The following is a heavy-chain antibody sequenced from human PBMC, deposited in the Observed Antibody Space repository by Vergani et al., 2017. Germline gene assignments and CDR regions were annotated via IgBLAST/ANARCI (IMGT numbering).Heavy chain of an antibody. J-gene: IGHJ6*02. Sequence: QVQLVQSGAEVKKPGSSVKVSCKASGGTFSSYAISWVRQAPGQGLEWMGGIIPNSGGTNYAQKFQGRVTMTRDTSISTAYMELSRLRSDDTAVYYCARRGYSYGYEDYGMDVWGQGTTVTVSS. CDR2: IIPNSGGT. CDR3: ARRGYSYGYEDYGMDV. CDR1: GGTFSSYA. D-gene: IGHD5-18*01. V-gene: IGHV1-2*02.